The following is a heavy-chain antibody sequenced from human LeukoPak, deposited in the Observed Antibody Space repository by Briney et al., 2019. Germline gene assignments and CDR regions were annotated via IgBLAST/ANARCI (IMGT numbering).Heavy chain of an antibody. J-gene: IGHJ2*01. D-gene: IGHD2-21*02. CDR3: ARRQVTRSYWYFDL. Sequence: ASVKVSCKASGCTFTSYGISWVRQAPGHGLEWMGWISAYNGNTNYAQKLQGRVTMTTDTSTSTAYMELRSLRSDDTAVYYCARRQVTRSYWYFDLWGRGTLVTVSS. V-gene: IGHV1-18*01. CDR2: ISAYNGNT. CDR1: GCTFTSYG.